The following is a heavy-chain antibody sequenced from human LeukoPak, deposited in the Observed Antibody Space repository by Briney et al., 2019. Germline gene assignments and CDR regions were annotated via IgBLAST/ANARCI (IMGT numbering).Heavy chain of an antibody. Sequence: GESLKISCKGSGYSFTSYLIGWGRQMPGKGLEWMGIIYPGDSDTRYSPSFQGQVTISADKSITTAYLQWSSLKASYNSTYYCLSAPSYVDYVENYFDFCGSGTLITVSS. CDR3: LSAPSYVDYVENYFDF. D-gene: IGHD4-17*01. CDR1: GYSFTSYL. J-gene: IGHJ4*02. V-gene: IGHV5-51*01. CDR2: IYPGDSDT.